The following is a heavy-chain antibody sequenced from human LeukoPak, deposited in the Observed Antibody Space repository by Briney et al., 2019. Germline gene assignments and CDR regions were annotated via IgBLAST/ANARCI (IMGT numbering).Heavy chain of an antibody. V-gene: IGHV3-23*01. D-gene: IGHD5-18*01. CDR1: GFTFSSYA. CDR2: FSGSGGST. CDR3: ARVGYSYGSGNY. J-gene: IGHJ4*02. Sequence: PGGSLRLSCAASGFTFSSYAMSWVRQAPGKGLECISGFSGSGGSTYYADSVKGRFTISRDNSKNTLYLQMNSLRAEDTAVYYCARVGYSYGSGNYWGQGTLVTVSS.